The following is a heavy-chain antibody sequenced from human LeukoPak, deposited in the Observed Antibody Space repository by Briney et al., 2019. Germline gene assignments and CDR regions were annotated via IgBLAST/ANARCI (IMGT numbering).Heavy chain of an antibody. Sequence: SETLSLTCTVSGGSTSSYCWSWVRQSPGKGLEWIGYIFTSGRTDYNPSLKSRVTMSVDTSKNQLSMELRFLTAADTAVYYCATSHDVKTAPYDLWGQGTLVTVSS. V-gene: IGHV4-4*09. D-gene: IGHD2-21*01. CDR2: IFTSGRT. CDR3: ATSHDVKTAPYDL. CDR1: GGSTSSYC. J-gene: IGHJ5*02.